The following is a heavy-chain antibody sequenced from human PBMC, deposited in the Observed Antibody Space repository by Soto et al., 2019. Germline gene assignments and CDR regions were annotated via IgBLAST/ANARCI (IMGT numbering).Heavy chain of an antibody. V-gene: IGHV4-59*01. CDR3: ARMKLGYTYGSILDF. CDR1: GGPISDFY. J-gene: IGHJ4*02. D-gene: IGHD5-18*01. CDR2: IFYSGSA. Sequence: SETLSLTCVVSGGPISDFYWSWIRQPPGKGLEWIGYIFYSGSANYNPSLKSRVTIPVDTSKNHFSLKLRSVTATDTAVYYCARMKLGYTYGSILDFWGQGIQVTVSS.